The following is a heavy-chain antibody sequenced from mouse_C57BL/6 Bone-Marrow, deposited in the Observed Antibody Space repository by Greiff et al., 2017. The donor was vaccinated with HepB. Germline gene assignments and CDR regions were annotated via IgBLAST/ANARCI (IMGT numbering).Heavy chain of an antibody. CDR3: ASPLITTVDYYAMDY. CDR1: GYSITSGYY. CDR2: ISYDGSN. D-gene: IGHD1-1*01. V-gene: IGHV3-6*01. J-gene: IGHJ4*01. Sequence: DVQLVESGPGLVKPSQSLSLTCSVTGYSITSGYYWNWIRQFPGNKLEWMGYISYDGSNNYNPSLKNRISITRDTSKNQFFLKLNSVTTEDTATYYCASPLITTVDYYAMDYWGQGTSVTVSS.